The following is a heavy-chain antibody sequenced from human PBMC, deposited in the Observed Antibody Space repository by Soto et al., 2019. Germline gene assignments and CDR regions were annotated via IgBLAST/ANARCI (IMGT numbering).Heavy chain of an antibody. V-gene: IGHV3-7*01. CDR2: IKKDGTEK. D-gene: IGHD3-10*01. CDR3: TSFRRGVFFVY. Sequence: GGSLRLSCVASGFTFSDFCMSWVRQAPGKGLEWVATIKKDGTEKYYMDSVKGRFSLSRDNPKNSLYLQMNSLTAEDSAVYYCTSFRRGVFFVYGGKGSLVTVSS. J-gene: IGHJ4*02. CDR1: GFTFSDFC.